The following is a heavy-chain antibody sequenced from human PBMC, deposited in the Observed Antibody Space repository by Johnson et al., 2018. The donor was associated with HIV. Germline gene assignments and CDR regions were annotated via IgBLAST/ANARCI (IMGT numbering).Heavy chain of an antibody. CDR2: IRYDGSNK. D-gene: IGHD3-10*01. J-gene: IGHJ3*02. CDR3: ARDHNYYGSVSYSDAFYI. CDR1: GFTFSSYG. V-gene: IGHV3-33*08. Sequence: QVQLVESGGGVVQPGRSLRLSCAASGFTFSSYGMHWVRQAPGKGLEWVAFIRYDGSNKYYANSVKGRFTISRDNSRNTLYLQMNSLRAEDTALYYCARDHNYYGSVSYSDAFYIWGQGTMVTVSS.